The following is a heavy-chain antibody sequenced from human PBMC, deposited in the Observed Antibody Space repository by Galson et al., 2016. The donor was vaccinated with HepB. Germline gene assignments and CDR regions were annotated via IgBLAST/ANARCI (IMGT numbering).Heavy chain of an antibody. CDR1: GFTFSSYW. D-gene: IGHD2-21*01. CDR2: IKEDGSVK. V-gene: IGHV3-7*03. Sequence: SLRLSCAASGFTFSSYWMTWVCQAPGKGLEWVANIKEDGSVKYHVDSVQGRFTISRDNAKNSLYPQMNSLRAEDTAVYYCAREPRAGAYYFDYWGQGTLVTVSS. CDR3: AREPRAGAYYFDY. J-gene: IGHJ4*02.